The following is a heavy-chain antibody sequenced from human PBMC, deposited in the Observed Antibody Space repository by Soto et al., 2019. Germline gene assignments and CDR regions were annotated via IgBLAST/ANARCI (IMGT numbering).Heavy chain of an antibody. D-gene: IGHD3-9*01. Sequence: QVQLVESGGGVVQPGRSLRLSCAASGFTFSSYAMHWVRQAPGKGLEWVAVISYDGSNKYYADSVKGRFTISRDNSKNTLYLQMNSLRAEDTAVYYCARDQPVELTYYDILTGYPPSGYFDYWGQGTLVTVSS. CDR1: GFTFSSYA. CDR3: ARDQPVELTYYDILTGYPPSGYFDY. V-gene: IGHV3-30-3*01. J-gene: IGHJ4*02. CDR2: ISYDGSNK.